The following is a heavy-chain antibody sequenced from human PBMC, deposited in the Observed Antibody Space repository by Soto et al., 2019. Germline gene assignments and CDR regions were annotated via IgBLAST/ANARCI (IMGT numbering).Heavy chain of an antibody. D-gene: IGHD3-22*01. V-gene: IGHV4-4*02. CDR3: ASPHTSYDSSGYYPGDAFDI. J-gene: IGHJ3*02. CDR1: GGSISSSNW. CDR2: IYHSGST. Sequence: QVQLQESGPGLVKPSGTLSLTCAVSGGSISSSNWWSWVRQPPGKGLEWIGEIYHSGSTNYNPSLKSRVTISVDKSKNQFSLKLSSVTAADTAVYYCASPHTSYDSSGYYPGDAFDIWGQGTMVTVSS.